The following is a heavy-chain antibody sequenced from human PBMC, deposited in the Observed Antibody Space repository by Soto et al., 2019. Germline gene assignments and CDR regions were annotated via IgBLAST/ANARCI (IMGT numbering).Heavy chain of an antibody. Sequence: PGGSLRLSCAASGFTFSSFWMSWVRQAPGKGLEWVANIKTDGSETHYVDSVKGRFTISRDNPKTSLFLQMNSLRVEDTAVYYCAEGYCSSTSCYRLYYYYGMDVWGQGTTVTVSS. CDR3: AEGYCSSTSCYRLYYYYGMDV. V-gene: IGHV3-7*03. CDR2: IKTDGSET. CDR1: GFTFSSFW. D-gene: IGHD2-2*02. J-gene: IGHJ6*02.